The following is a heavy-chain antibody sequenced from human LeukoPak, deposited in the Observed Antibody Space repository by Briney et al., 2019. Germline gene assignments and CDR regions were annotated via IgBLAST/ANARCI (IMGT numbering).Heavy chain of an antibody. Sequence: ASVKVSCKASGYTFTGYNMHWVRQAPGQGLEWMGWMNPNSGNTGYAQKFQGRVTISRNTSITTAYMELSGLTSEDTAVYYCASYSGYAQWGQGTLVTVSS. J-gene: IGHJ4*02. CDR2: MNPNSGNT. D-gene: IGHD5-12*01. V-gene: IGHV1-8*03. CDR1: GYTFTGYN. CDR3: ASYSGYAQ.